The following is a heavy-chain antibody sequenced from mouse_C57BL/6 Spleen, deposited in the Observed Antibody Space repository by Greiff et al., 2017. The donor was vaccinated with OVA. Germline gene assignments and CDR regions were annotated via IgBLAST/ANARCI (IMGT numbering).Heavy chain of an antibody. Sequence: QVQLQQSGAELVKPGASVKMSCKASGYTFTSYWITWVKQRPGQGLEWIGDIYPGSGSTNYNEKFKSKATLTVDTSSSTAYMQLSSLTSEDSAVYYCARDGLYYGSSYVEYFDVWGTGTTVTVSS. CDR2: IYPGSGST. CDR1: GYTFTSYW. V-gene: IGHV1-55*01. J-gene: IGHJ1*03. CDR3: ARDGLYYGSSYVEYFDV. D-gene: IGHD1-1*01.